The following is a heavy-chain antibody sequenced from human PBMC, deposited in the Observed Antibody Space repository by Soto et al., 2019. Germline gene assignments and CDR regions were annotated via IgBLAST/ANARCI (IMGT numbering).Heavy chain of an antibody. CDR3: ARARDIWTGNDAFDI. J-gene: IGHJ3*02. V-gene: IGHV3-11*05. CDR1: GFTFSDYY. Sequence: QVQLVESGGGLVKPGGSLRLSCAASGFTFSDYYMNWIRQAPGKGLEWVSYLTTGKSYTNYADSVKGRFTISRDNAKNTLCLQRTSLRAEDTAVYDGARARDIWTGNDAFDIWGQGKMVTVSS. CDR2: LTTGKSYT. D-gene: IGHD3-9*01.